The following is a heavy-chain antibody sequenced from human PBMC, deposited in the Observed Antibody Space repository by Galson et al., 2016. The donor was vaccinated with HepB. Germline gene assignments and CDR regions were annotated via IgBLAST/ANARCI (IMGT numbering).Heavy chain of an antibody. V-gene: IGHV3-33*03. CDR3: AKDRWGITAAGTGMDS. D-gene: IGHD6-13*01. J-gene: IGHJ4*02. CDR2: IWSDGNNK. Sequence: SLRLSCAASGFSLSSYGIHWVRQAPGKGLEWVAVIWSDGNNKNYGDTVKGRFTISRDKLRNTLYLQMNSLRPEDTAIYYCAKDRWGITAAGTGMDSWGQGTLVTVSS. CDR1: GFSLSSYG.